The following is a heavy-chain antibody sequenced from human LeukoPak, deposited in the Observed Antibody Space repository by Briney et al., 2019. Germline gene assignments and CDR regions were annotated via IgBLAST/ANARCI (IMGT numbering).Heavy chain of an antibody. CDR1: GFTFSSYW. V-gene: IGHV3-7*01. J-gene: IGHJ4*02. CDR2: IKHDGSEK. D-gene: IGHD6-13*01. Sequence: GGSLRLSCAASGFTFSSYWMSWVRQAPGKGLEWVANIKHDGSEKNYVDSVKGRFTISRDNAKNSLSLQMNSLRAEDTAVYYCARDIEAAGLFFDNWGQGTLVTVSS. CDR3: ARDIEAAGLFFDN.